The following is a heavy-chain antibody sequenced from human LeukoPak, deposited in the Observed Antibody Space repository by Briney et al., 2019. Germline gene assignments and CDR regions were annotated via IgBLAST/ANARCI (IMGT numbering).Heavy chain of an antibody. CDR1: GYTVTRCD. V-gene: IGHV1-2*02. CDR2: IHTNSVPT. Sequence: GASVKVSCKAAGYTVTRCDMHWVRQAPGQGRGGRGWIHTNSVPTNYPQKLPGRVTLTRDTSISTPYMELTRLRSDDTAVYCCYSRSEGTSGELYMDLWGKGTTVTVSS. CDR3: YSRSEGTSGELYMDL. J-gene: IGHJ6*03. D-gene: IGHD6-6*01.